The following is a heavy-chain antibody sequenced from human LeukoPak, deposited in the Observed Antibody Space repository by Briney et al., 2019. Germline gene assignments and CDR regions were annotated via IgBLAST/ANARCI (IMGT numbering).Heavy chain of an antibody. CDR1: GFTFSSYA. J-gene: IGHJ4*02. CDR2: IRSKANGYTT. D-gene: IGHD4/OR15-4a*01. V-gene: IGHV3-73*01. CDR3: GQYDRTTVLSGH. Sequence: GGSLRLSCAASGFTFSSYAMSWVRQAPGKGLEWVGRIRSKANGYTTAYAASVKGRFTISRDDSKDTTYLQMNSLTAEDTAVYYCGQYDRTTVLSGHWGQGTLVTVSS.